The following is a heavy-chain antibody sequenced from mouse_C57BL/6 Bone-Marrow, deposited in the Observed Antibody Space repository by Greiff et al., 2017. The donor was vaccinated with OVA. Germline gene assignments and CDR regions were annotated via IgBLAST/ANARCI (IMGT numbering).Heavy chain of an antibody. CDR3: ARAGAITTAVAPFDY. V-gene: IGHV1-82*01. D-gene: IGHD1-1*01. J-gene: IGHJ2*01. CDR2: IYPGDGDT. Sequence: QVQLQQSGPELVKPGASVKISCKASGYAFSSSWMNWVKQRPGKGLEWIGRIYPGDGDTNYNGKFKGKATLTADKSSSTAYMQLSSLTSEDSAFYFCARAGAITTAVAPFDYWGQGTTLTVSS. CDR1: GYAFSSSW.